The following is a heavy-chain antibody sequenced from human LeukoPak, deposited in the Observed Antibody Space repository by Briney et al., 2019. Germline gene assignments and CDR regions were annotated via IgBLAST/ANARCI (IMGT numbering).Heavy chain of an antibody. CDR1: GFTFSSYA. Sequence: GGSLRLSCAASGFTFSSYAMHWVRQAPGKGLEWVAVISYDGSNKYYADSVKGRFTISRDNSKNTLYLQMNSLRAEDTAVYYCAKELRLGSLWGQGTLVTVSS. J-gene: IGHJ4*02. V-gene: IGHV3-30*04. CDR3: AKELRLGSL. CDR2: ISYDGSNK. D-gene: IGHD3-16*01.